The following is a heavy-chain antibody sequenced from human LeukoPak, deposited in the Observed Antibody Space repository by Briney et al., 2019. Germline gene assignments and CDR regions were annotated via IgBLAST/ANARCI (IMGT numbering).Heavy chain of an antibody. CDR1: GGTFSSYA. D-gene: IGHD3-22*01. Sequence: GASVKVSCKASGGTFSSYAISWVRQAPGQGLEWMGRIIPILGIANYAQKFQGRVTITADKSTSTAYMELSSLRSEDTAVYYCARVLVRYYYDSSASDYFDYWGQGALVTVSS. CDR2: IIPILGIA. V-gene: IGHV1-69*04. CDR3: ARVLVRYYYDSSASDYFDY. J-gene: IGHJ4*02.